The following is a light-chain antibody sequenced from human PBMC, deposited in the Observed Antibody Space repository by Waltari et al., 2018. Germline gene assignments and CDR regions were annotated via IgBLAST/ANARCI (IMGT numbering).Light chain of an antibody. CDR1: QSVGRA. CDR3: QMYVRLPVT. CDR2: DTS. J-gene: IGKJ1*01. Sequence: EIVLTQSPGTLALSPGERATLSCRASQSVGRALAWYQQKPGQAPTLLIYDTSTRATGISDKFSGSGSGTDFSLTISRVEPEDVAVYFCQMYVRLPVTFGQGTKVEVK. V-gene: IGKV3-20*01.